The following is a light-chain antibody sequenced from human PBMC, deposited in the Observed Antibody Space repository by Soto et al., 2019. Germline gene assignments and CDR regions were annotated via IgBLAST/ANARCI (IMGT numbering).Light chain of an antibody. CDR1: SSDIGAYKY. V-gene: IGLV2-14*01. CDR3: SSYTSSSTYV. J-gene: IGLJ1*01. Sequence: QSALTQPASVSGSPGQSITVSCIGSSSDIGAYKYVSWYQQRPGKAPKLMIYDVSNRPSGVSSRFGGSKSGNTASLTISGLQAEDEADYYCSSYTSSSTYVFGTGTKVTVL. CDR2: DVS.